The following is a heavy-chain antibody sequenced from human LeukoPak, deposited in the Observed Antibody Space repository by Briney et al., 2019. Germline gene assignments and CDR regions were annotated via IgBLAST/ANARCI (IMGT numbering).Heavy chain of an antibody. CDR2: ISSSGSTI. CDR1: GFTFSSYE. V-gene: IGHV3-48*03. J-gene: IGHJ5*02. Sequence: GGSLRLSCAASGFTFSSYEMNWVRQAPGKGLEWVSYISSSGSTIYYADSVKGRFTISRDNAKNSLYLQMNSLRAGDTAVYYCARVPYYYDSSGLAFDPWGQGTLVTVSS. D-gene: IGHD3-22*01. CDR3: ARVPYYYDSSGLAFDP.